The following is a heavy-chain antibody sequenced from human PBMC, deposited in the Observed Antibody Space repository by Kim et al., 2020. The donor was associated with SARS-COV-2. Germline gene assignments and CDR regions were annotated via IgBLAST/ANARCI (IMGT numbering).Heavy chain of an antibody. CDR3: ARSLEGKGQNGFLEWSNYYYYYGMDV. CDR1: GGTFSSYA. D-gene: IGHD3-3*01. CDR2: IIPIFGTA. Sequence: SVKVSCKASGGTFSSYAISWVRQAPGQGLEWMGGIIPIFGTANYAQKFQGRVTITADESTSTAYMELSSLRSEDTAVYYCARSLEGKGQNGFLEWSNYYYYYGMDVWGQGTTVTVSS. J-gene: IGHJ6*02. V-gene: IGHV1-69*13.